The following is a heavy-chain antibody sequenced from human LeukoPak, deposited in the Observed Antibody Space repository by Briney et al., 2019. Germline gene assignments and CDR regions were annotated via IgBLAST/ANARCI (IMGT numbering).Heavy chain of an antibody. CDR3: ARAQLRFLEWLSNFDY. Sequence: SETLSLTCTVSGGSISSGVYYWSWIRQHPGKGLEWIGYIYYSGSTYYNPSLKSRVTISVDTSKNQFSLKLSSVTAADTAVYYCARAQLRFLEWLSNFDYWGQGTLVTVSS. J-gene: IGHJ4*02. CDR1: GGSISSGVYY. CDR2: IYYSGST. D-gene: IGHD3-3*01. V-gene: IGHV4-31*03.